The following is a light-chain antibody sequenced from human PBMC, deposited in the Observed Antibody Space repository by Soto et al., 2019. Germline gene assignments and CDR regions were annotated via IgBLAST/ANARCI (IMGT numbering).Light chain of an antibody. J-gene: IGKJ2*01. V-gene: IGKV3-20*01. CDR2: GAS. CDR1: QSVSSSY. CDR3: QQYGSSPYT. Sequence: EIVLTQSPGTLSLSPGERATLSCRASQSVSSSYLAWYQQKPHQAPRLLIYGASSRATGIPDRFSGSESGTDFTLTISRLEPEDFAVYYCQQYGSSPYTFGQGTKLEIK.